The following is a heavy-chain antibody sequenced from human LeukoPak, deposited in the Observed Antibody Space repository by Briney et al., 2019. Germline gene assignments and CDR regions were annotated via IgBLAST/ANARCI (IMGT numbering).Heavy chain of an antibody. Sequence: PGGSLRLSCAASGFTFSSYGMHWVRQAPGKGLEWVAFIKNDGNNKEYGDSVKGRFSISRDNSKNTLHLQMNSLRDEDTAVYYCAIGLGVVVLVALSEVDVFDIWGQGTMVTVSS. D-gene: IGHD3-22*01. J-gene: IGHJ3*02. CDR3: AIGLGVVVLVALSEVDVFDI. CDR1: GFTFSSYG. CDR2: IKNDGNNK. V-gene: IGHV3-30*02.